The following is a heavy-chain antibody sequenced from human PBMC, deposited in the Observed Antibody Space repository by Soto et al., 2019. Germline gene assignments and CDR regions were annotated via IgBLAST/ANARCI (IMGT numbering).Heavy chain of an antibody. CDR2: ISGNGGNT. CDR1: GFTFSDHS. Sequence: PGGSLRLSSSGSGFTFSDHSLYWVRQSPGKGLRYVSTISGNGGNTHYAASVRGRFTISRDNSKNTVFLQMSGLGVADSAVYYCVKVSGYCTGGSCFSYFDYWGQGALVTVSS. J-gene: IGHJ4*02. CDR3: VKVSGYCTGGSCFSYFDY. V-gene: IGHV3-64D*06. D-gene: IGHD2-15*01.